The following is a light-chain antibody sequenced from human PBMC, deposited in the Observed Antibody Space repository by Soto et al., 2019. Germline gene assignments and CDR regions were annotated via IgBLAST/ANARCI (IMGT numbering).Light chain of an antibody. CDR3: SSYTSSTTLYYV. CDR2: DVS. V-gene: IGLV2-14*01. CDR1: SSDVGGYNY. Sequence: QSVLTQPASVSGSPGQSITTSCTGTSSDVGGYNYVSWYQQHPDKAPKLMIYDVSNRPSGVSNLFSGSKSGNTASLTISGFQAEDEADYYCSSYTSSTTLYYVFGTGTKVTVL. J-gene: IGLJ1*01.